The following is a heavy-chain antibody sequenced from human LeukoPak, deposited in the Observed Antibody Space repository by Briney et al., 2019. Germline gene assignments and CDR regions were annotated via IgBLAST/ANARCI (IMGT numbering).Heavy chain of an antibody. Sequence: PGGSLRLSCAASGFTFSSYSMNWVRQAPGKGLEWVSSISSSSSYIYYADSVKGRFTISRDNAKNSLYLQMNSLRAEDTAVYYCARGLRYFDWLLLRDYYFDYWGQGTLVTVSS. CDR3: ARGLRYFDWLLLRDYYFDY. V-gene: IGHV3-21*01. D-gene: IGHD3-9*01. CDR2: ISSSSSYI. J-gene: IGHJ4*02. CDR1: GFTFSSYS.